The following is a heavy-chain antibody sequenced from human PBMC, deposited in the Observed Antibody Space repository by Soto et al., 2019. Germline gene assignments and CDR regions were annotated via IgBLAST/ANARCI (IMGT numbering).Heavy chain of an antibody. CDR3: PRDSTRYYGSGSYNYPPDY. Sequence: GGSLRLSCAASGFTFSSYSMNWVRQAPGKGLEWVSSISSSSSYIYYADSVKGRFTISRDNAKNSLYLQMNSLRAEDTAVYYCPRDSTRYYGSGSYNYPPDYWGQGTLVTVSS. CDR2: ISSSSSYI. J-gene: IGHJ4*02. D-gene: IGHD3-10*01. CDR1: GFTFSSYS. V-gene: IGHV3-21*01.